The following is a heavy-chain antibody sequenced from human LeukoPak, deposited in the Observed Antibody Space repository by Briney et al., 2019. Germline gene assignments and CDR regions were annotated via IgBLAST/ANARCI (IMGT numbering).Heavy chain of an antibody. J-gene: IGHJ4*02. D-gene: IGHD6-19*01. Sequence: GGSLRLSCAASGFTFSSYGMHWVRQAPGKGLQWVAFIRYDGSNKYYADSVKGRFTISRDNSKNTLYLQMNSLRAEDTAAYYCAKDRYSSGRFDYWGQGTLVTVSS. CDR1: GFTFSSYG. CDR2: IRYDGSNK. V-gene: IGHV3-30*02. CDR3: AKDRYSSGRFDY.